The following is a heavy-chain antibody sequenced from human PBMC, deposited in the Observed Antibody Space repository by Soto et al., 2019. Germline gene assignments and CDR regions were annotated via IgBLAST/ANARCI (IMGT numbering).Heavy chain of an antibody. CDR1: GGTFSSYT. CDR3: ARGYYDSSGYGGQGYFEL. J-gene: IGHJ2*01. Sequence: QVQLVQSGAEVKKPGSSVKVSCKASGGTFSSYTISWVRQAPGQGLEWMGRIIPILGIANYAQKFQGRVTITADKSTSTAYMELSSLRAEDTAVYYCARGYYDSSGYGGQGYFELWGRGTLVTVSS. D-gene: IGHD3-22*01. V-gene: IGHV1-69*02. CDR2: IIPILGIA.